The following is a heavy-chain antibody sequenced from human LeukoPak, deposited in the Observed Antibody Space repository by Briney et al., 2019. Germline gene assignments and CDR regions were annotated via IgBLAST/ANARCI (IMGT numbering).Heavy chain of an antibody. CDR2: INHSGST. D-gene: IGHD3-10*01. CDR1: GGSFSGYY. Sequence: SETLSLTCAVYGGSFSGYYWSWIRQPPGKGLEWIGEINHSGSTNYNPSLKSRVTISVDTSKNQFSLKLSSVTAADTAVYYCARGGGYYYGSGSRGCWFDPWGQGTLVTVSS. CDR3: ARGGGYYYGSGSRGCWFDP. J-gene: IGHJ5*02. V-gene: IGHV4-34*01.